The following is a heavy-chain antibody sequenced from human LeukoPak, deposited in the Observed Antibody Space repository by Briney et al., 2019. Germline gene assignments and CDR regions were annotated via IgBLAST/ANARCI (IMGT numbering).Heavy chain of an antibody. V-gene: IGHV4-34*01. CDR2: INHSRST. D-gene: IGHD2-15*01. CDR3: ASYGYCSGGSCYGGAFY. J-gene: IGHJ4*02. CDR1: GGAFSGYY. Sequence: PSETLSLTCAVYGGAFSGYYWSWIRQPPGNGLEWIGEINHSRSTNYNPSLKSRVTISVDTSKNQFSLKLSSVTAADTAVYYCASYGYCSGGSCYGGAFYWGQGTLVTVSS.